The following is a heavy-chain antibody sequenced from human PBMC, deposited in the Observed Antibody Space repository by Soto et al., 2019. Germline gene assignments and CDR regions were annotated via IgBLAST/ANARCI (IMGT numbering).Heavy chain of an antibody. V-gene: IGHV1-2*02. CDR3: AREDPSTYYGMDV. CDR2: IFPNSGAT. J-gene: IGHJ6*02. CDR1: GYVFTGFY. Sequence: ASVKVSCKASGYVFTGFYLHWVRQAPGQGLEWMGWIFPNSGATNYAQKFQGRVTLTRDTSLSTGYMDLTRLTSDDTAVYYCAREDPSTYYGMDVWGQGTTVTVSS.